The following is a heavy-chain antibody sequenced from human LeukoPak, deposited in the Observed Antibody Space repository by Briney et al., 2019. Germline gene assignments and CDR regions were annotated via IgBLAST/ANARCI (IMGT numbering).Heavy chain of an antibody. Sequence: GGSLRLSCAASGFTFSNYAMHWVRQAPGKGLEWVAVISYDGTNKNYADSVKGRFTIPRDNSKNTMYLQMNSLRAEDTAMYYCARAPMSYESSRCAGAFDYWGQGTMVTVPS. V-gene: IGHV3-30-3*01. CDR2: ISYDGTNK. J-gene: IGHJ3*01. D-gene: IGHD3-22*01. CDR1: GFTFSNYA. CDR3: ARAPMSYESSRCAGAFDY.